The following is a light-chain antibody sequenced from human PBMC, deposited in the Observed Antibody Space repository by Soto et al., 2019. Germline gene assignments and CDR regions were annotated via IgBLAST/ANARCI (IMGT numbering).Light chain of an antibody. CDR1: QSVSSSY. J-gene: IGKJ1*01. CDR2: RAS. V-gene: IGKV3-20*01. CDR3: QQYGSSPRT. Sequence: EIVLTQSPGTLSLSTGERATLSCRPSQSVSSSYLAWYQQTPGQAPKXXIYRASSRETGIPDRFSGSGAGTECTRPISRLEPEDFAVDYCQQYGSSPRTFGQGTKVDIK.